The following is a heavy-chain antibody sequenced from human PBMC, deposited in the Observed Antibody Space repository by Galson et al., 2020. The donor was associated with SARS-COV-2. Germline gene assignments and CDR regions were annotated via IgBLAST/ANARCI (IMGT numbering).Heavy chain of an antibody. J-gene: IGHJ3*02. V-gene: IGHV1-2*02. D-gene: IGHD6-19*01. CDR3: ARDLSSGWSYDAFDI. CDR2: INPNSGGT. CDR1: GYTFTGYY. Sequence: ASVKVSCKASGYTFTGYYMHWVRQAPGQGLEWMGWINPNSGGTNYAQKFQGRVTMTRDTSISTAYMELSRLRSDDTAVYYCARDLSSGWSYDAFDIWGQGTMVTVSS.